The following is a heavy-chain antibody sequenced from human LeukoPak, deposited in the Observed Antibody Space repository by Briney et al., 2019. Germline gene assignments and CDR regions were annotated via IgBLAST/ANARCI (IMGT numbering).Heavy chain of an antibody. J-gene: IGHJ4*02. CDR2: IIPIFGTA. CDR3: ARVEAVGATRPYYFDY. V-gene: IGHV1-69*13. Sequence: VKVSCKASGYTFTSYGISWVRQAPGQGLEWMGGIIPIFGTANYAQKFQGRVTITADESTSTAYMELSSLRSEDTAVYYCARVEAVGATRPYYFDYWGQGTLVTVSS. CDR1: GYTFTSYG. D-gene: IGHD1-26*01.